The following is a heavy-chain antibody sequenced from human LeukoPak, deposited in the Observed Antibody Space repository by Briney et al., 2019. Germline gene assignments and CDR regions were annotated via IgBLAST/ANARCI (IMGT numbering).Heavy chain of an antibody. J-gene: IGHJ4*02. Sequence: SETLSLTCAVYGGSFSGYYWSWIRQPPGKGLEGIGEINHSGSTNYNPSLKSRVTISVDTSKNQFSLKLSSVTAADTAVYYCARSTFITMVRGVIGYWGQGTLVTVSS. CDR1: GGSFSGYY. CDR3: ARSTFITMVRGVIGY. D-gene: IGHD3-10*01. V-gene: IGHV4-34*01. CDR2: INHSGST.